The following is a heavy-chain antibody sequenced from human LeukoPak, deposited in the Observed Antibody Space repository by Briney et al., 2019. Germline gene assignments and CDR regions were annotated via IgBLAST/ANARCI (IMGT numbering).Heavy chain of an antibody. Sequence: GGSLRLSCAASGFTFSNYWMSWGRQAPGKGLECVANIKQDGSEIHYVDSVKGRFTISRDNAKNSLYLQMNSLRAEDTAVYFCAHSGSYFDYWGQGTLVTVSS. V-gene: IGHV3-7*01. D-gene: IGHD1-26*01. CDR2: IKQDGSEI. CDR3: AHSGSYFDY. CDR1: GFTFSNYW. J-gene: IGHJ4*02.